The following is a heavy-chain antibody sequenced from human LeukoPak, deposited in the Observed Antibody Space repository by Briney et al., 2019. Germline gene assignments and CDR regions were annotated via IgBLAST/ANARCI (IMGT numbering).Heavy chain of an antibody. CDR3: ASDSISTTNDY. CDR2: IYSGGST. Sequence: GGSLRLSCAASGFIVSSNYMSWVRQAPGKGLEWVSVIYSGGSTYYADSVKGRFTISRDNSKSTLYLQMNSLRAEDTAVYYCASDSISTTNDYWGQGTLVTVSS. J-gene: IGHJ4*02. CDR1: GFIVSSNY. V-gene: IGHV3-53*01. D-gene: IGHD3-10*01.